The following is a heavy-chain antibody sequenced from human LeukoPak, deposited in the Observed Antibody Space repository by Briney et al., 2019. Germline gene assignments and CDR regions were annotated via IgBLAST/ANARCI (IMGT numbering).Heavy chain of an antibody. J-gene: IGHJ5*01. D-gene: IGHD4-17*01. Sequence: PGGSLGLSCAASGFTFSRYAMSWVRQAPGKGLEWVSTVSNSGGSTYYPDSVKGRFTISRDNSKNTVFLQMNSLRAEDTAVYYCGKDRPYDYGDSTASFDSWGRGTLVTVSS. V-gene: IGHV3-23*01. CDR1: GFTFSRYA. CDR2: VSNSGGST. CDR3: GKDRPYDYGDSTASFDS.